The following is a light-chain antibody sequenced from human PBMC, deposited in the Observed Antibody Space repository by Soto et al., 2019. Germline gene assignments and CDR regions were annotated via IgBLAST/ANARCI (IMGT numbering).Light chain of an antibody. Sequence: EIVMTQSPATLSVSPGERATLSCRASQSVHSNLAWYQQKPGQAPRLLIYGASTRATGIPARFSGSGSGTAFTLTISSLQSEDFAVYYCQQYNDWPLTIGGGTKVDI. CDR1: QSVHSN. V-gene: IGKV3-15*01. CDR3: QQYNDWPLT. J-gene: IGKJ4*01. CDR2: GAS.